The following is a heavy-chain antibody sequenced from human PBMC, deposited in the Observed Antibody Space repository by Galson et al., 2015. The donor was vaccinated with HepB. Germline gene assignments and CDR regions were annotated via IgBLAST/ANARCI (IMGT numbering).Heavy chain of an antibody. CDR3: AGVGIVVVVAATRGGWFDP. CDR1: GGTFSSYA. V-gene: IGHV1-69*01. Sequence: SCKASGGTFSSYAISWVRQAPGQGLEWMGGIIPIFGTANYAQKFQGRVTITEDEATSTAYMELSSLRSEDTAVYYCAGVGIVVVVAATRGGWFDPWGQGTLVTVSS. CDR2: IIPIFGTA. D-gene: IGHD2-15*01. J-gene: IGHJ5*02.